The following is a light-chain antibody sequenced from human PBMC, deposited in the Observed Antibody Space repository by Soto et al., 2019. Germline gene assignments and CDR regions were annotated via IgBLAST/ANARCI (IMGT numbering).Light chain of an antibody. CDR3: GTWDSSLSQVV. Sequence: QSVLTQPPSVSATPGQKVTISCSGSSSNIENNYVSWYQQLPGTAPKLLICDNNRRPSGIPDRFSGSKSGTSATLGITGLQTGDEGDHFCGTWDSSLSQVVFGGGTKLTVL. V-gene: IGLV1-51*01. CDR2: DNN. J-gene: IGLJ3*02. CDR1: SSNIENNY.